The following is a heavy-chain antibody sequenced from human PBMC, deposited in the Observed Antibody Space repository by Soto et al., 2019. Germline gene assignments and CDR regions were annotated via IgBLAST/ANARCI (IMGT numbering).Heavy chain of an antibody. Sequence: GGSLRLSCAASGFIFSSYAMSWVRQAPGKGLEWVSAISGSGGSTYYADSVKGRFTISRDNSKNTLYLQMNSLRTEDTAVYYCATGRGVNFYYGMDVWGQGTTVTVSS. J-gene: IGHJ6*02. CDR3: ATGRGVNFYYGMDV. V-gene: IGHV3-23*01. D-gene: IGHD3-10*01. CDR2: ISGSGGST. CDR1: GFIFSSYA.